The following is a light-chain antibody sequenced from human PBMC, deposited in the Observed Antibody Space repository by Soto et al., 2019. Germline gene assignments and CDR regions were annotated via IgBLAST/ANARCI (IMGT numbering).Light chain of an antibody. CDR1: SSDVGAHDY. CDR2: EVT. Sequence: QSVLTQPPSASGSPGQSVTISCTGTSSDVGAHDYVSWYQQHPAKAPRLIIYEVTKRPSGVPDRFSGSKSGNTASLSVSGLQADDEGDYYCSSAAGNTYWVFGGGTKLTVL. CDR3: SSAAGNTYWV. V-gene: IGLV2-8*01. J-gene: IGLJ3*02.